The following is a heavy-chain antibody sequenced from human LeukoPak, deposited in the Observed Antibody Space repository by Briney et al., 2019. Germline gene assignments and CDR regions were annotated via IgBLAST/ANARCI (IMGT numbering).Heavy chain of an antibody. CDR3: ARASLYDILTGYYTPYYFDY. V-gene: IGHV3-53*01. Sequence: GGSLRLSCAASGFTVSSNYMGWVRRAPGKGLEWVSVIYSGGSTYYADSVKGRFTISRDNSKNTLYLQMNSLRAEDTAVYYCARASLYDILTGYYTPYYFDYWGQGTLVTVSS. CDR1: GFTVSSNY. D-gene: IGHD3-9*01. CDR2: IYSGGST. J-gene: IGHJ4*02.